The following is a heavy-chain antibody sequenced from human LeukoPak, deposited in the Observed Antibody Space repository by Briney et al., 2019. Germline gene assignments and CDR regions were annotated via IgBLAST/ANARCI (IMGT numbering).Heavy chain of an antibody. CDR2: ISGDGYTK. CDR1: GFTFTAFE. D-gene: IGHD3-22*01. CDR3: ARDAVVYSYYGMDV. J-gene: IGHJ6*02. Sequence: QTGGSLRLSCAASGFTFTAFEMNWVRQSPGKGLEWISYISGDGYTKHFADSVRGRFTISRDNAKNSLYLRMNSLRAEDTAVYYCARDAVVYSYYGMDVWGQGTTVTVSS. V-gene: IGHV3-48*03.